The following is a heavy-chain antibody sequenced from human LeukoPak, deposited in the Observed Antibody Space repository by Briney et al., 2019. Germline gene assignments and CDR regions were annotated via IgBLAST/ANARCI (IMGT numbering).Heavy chain of an antibody. D-gene: IGHD3-10*02. CDR3: AELGITMIGGV. CDR2: IYSDNT. J-gene: IGHJ6*04. V-gene: IGHV3-53*01. Sequence: PGGSLRLSCTVSGFTVSSNSMNWVRQAPGKGLEWVSFIYSDNTHYSDSVKGRFTISRDNSKNTLYLQMNSLRAEDTAVYYCAELGITMIGGVWGKGTTVTISS. CDR1: GFTVSSNS.